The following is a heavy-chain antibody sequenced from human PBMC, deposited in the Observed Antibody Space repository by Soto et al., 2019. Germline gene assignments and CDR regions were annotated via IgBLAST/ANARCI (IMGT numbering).Heavy chain of an antibody. CDR1: GYTFTGYY. V-gene: IGHV1-2*04. D-gene: IGHD2-2*01. J-gene: IGHJ6*02. CDR3: ARVGYCSSTSCYAAGGMDV. Sequence: GASVKVSCKASGYTFTGYYMHWVRQAPGQGLEWMGWINPNSGGTNYAQKFQGWVTMTRDTSISTAYMELSRLRSDDTAVYYCARVGYCSSTSCYAAGGMDVRGQGTTVTVSS. CDR2: INPNSGGT.